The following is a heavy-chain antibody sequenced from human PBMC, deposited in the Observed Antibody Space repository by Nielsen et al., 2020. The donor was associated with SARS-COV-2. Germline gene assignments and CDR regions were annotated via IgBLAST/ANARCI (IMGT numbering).Heavy chain of an antibody. CDR3: ARGRGLRYFDWLLHPNWFDP. Sequence: SETLSLTCTVSGGSISSSSYYWGWIRQPPGKGLEWIGSIYYSGSTYYNPSLKSRVTISVDTSKNQFSLKLSSVTAADTAVYYCARGRGLRYFDWLLHPNWFDPWGQGTLVTVPQ. CDR2: IYYSGST. J-gene: IGHJ5*02. CDR1: GGSISSSSYY. D-gene: IGHD3-9*01. V-gene: IGHV4-39*01.